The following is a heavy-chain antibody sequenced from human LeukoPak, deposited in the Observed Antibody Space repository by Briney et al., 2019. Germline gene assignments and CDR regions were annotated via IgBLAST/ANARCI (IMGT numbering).Heavy chain of an antibody. D-gene: IGHD3-10*01. CDR2: MSYSGSST. CDR3: ARGRGIPGGCFDQ. V-gene: IGHV3-23*01. J-gene: IGHJ4*02. Sequence: PGGSLRLSCAASGFTFSSYAMNWVRQAPGKGLEWVSAMSYSGSSTYYADSVKGRFTISRDNSKNTLYLQMDSLRAEDTAVYYCARGRGIPGGCFDQWGQGTLVTVSS. CDR1: GFTFSSYA.